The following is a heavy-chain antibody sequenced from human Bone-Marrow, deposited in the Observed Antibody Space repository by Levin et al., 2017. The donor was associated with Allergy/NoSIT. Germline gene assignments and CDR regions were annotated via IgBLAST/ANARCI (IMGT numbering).Heavy chain of an antibody. J-gene: IGHJ4*02. D-gene: IGHD1-14*01. V-gene: IGHV4-59*02. Sequence: SETLSLTCAVSGASVSTYYWSWIRQPPGKGLEWIGYIYYSGSATNYNPSLKSRVTISLDTSKNQVSLKLNSVTTADTAVYYCAREWGDAYNRPGDSWGQGTLVTVSS. CDR1: GASVSTYY. CDR2: IYYSGSAT. CDR3: AREWGDAYNRPGDS.